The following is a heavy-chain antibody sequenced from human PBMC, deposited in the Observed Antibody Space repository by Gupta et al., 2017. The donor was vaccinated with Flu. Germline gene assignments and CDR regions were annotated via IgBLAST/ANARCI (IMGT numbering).Heavy chain of an antibody. J-gene: IGHJ5*02. CDR2: INPSGGST. D-gene: IGHD2-21*01. CDR3: ARETHPSLWPSNWFDP. V-gene: IGHV1-46*01. Sequence: QVQLVQSGAEVKKPGASVKVSCKASGYTFTSYYMHWVRQAPGQGLEWMGIINPSGGSTSYAQKFQGRVTMTRDTSTSTVYMELSSLRSEDTAVYYCARETHPSLWPSNWFDPWGQGTLVTVSS. CDR1: GYTFTSYY.